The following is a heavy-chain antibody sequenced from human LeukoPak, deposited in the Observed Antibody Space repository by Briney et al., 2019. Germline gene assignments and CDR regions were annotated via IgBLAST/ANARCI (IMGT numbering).Heavy chain of an antibody. D-gene: IGHD3-3*01. CDR2: ISGSGGTT. V-gene: IGHV3-23*01. Sequence: GQSLRLSCAASGFTFTRYAMAWVRRAPGKGLEWVSTISGSGGTTNYPDSVKGRFTISRDNSNNTLYLQMNSLDADDTALYYCAKGFGDTTFGVVTVYDYWGQGILVTVSS. J-gene: IGHJ4*02. CDR1: GFTFTRYA. CDR3: AKGFGDTTFGVVTVYDY.